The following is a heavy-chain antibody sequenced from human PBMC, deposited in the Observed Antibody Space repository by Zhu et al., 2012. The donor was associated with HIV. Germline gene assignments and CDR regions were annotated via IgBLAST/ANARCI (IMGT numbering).Heavy chain of an antibody. J-gene: IGHJ4*02. CDR3: AKGASYDSSGYYFDY. Sequence: EVQLVESGGGLVQPGRSLRLSCAASGFTFDDYAMHWVRQAPGKGLEWVSGISWNSGSIGYADSVKGRFTISRDNAKNSLYLQMNSLRAEDMALYYCAKGASYDSSGYYFDYWAGNLVTVSS. CDR1: GFTFDDYA. D-gene: IGHD3-22*01. V-gene: IGHV3-9*03. CDR2: ISWNSGSI.